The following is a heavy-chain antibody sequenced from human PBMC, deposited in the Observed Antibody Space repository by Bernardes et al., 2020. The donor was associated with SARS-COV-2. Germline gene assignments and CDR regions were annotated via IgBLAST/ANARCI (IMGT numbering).Heavy chain of an antibody. Sequence: SGPTLLKPTQTLTLTCPFSGFSLTPSGMCVSWIRQPPGKAPEWLARIDWDDDKYYSTSLKTRLTISKDISKNQVVLTMTNMDPVDTATYYCARDCSGGSCPVAAFDTWGQGTMVTVSS. V-gene: IGHV2-70*11. CDR2: IDWDDDK. D-gene: IGHD2-15*01. CDR1: GFSLTPSGMC. J-gene: IGHJ3*02. CDR3: ARDCSGGSCPVAAFDT.